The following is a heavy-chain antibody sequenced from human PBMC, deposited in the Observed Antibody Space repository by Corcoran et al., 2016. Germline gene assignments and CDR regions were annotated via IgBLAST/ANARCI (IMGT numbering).Heavy chain of an antibody. J-gene: IGHJ6*02. CDR1: VGTFSSYA. V-gene: IGHV1-69*01. Sequence: QVHLVQSGAAVKKPGSSVKVSCKACVGTFSSYAISWVRQAHGQGLEWMGGSIPIFGTANYAQKFQGRVTITADESTSTDYMELSSLRSEDTAVYYCARDAAAGTRYYYGRDVWGQGTTVTVSS. CDR3: ARDAAAGTRYYYGRDV. D-gene: IGHD6-13*01. CDR2: SIPIFGTA.